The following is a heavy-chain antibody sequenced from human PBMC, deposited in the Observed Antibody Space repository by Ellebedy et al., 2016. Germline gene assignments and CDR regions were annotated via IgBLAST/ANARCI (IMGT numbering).Heavy chain of an antibody. CDR1: GGSFSGYY. Sequence: SETLSLTXAVYGGSFSGYYWSWIRQPPGKGLEWIGEINHSGSTNYNPSLKSRVTISVDTSKNQFSLKLSSVTAADTAVYYCARSTYYYDSSGPQYYYYYMDVWGKGTTVTVSS. D-gene: IGHD3-22*01. CDR3: ARSTYYYDSSGPQYYYYYMDV. J-gene: IGHJ6*03. CDR2: INHSGST. V-gene: IGHV4-34*01.